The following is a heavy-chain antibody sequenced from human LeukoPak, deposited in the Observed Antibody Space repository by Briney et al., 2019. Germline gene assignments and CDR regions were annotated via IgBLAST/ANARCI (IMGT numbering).Heavy chain of an antibody. D-gene: IGHD5-24*01. J-gene: IGHJ4*02. CDR3: ARMASGVTGY. CDR1: GFPFSRDW. V-gene: IGHV3-74*01. Sequence: GGSLRLSCAASGFPFSRDWMHWVRQAPGKGLVWVSRINNDGTSTIYADSVKGRFTISRDNAKNTLYLQMNSLRAEDTAVYYCARMASGVTGYWGQGTLVTVSS. CDR2: INNDGTST.